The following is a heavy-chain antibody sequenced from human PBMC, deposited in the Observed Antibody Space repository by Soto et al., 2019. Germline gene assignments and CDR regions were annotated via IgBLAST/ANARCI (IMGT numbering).Heavy chain of an antibody. CDR3: GADFVNSNHYYYGMDV. V-gene: IGHV1-69*06. D-gene: IGHD4-4*01. Sequence: SVKVSCKASGGTFSSYAISWVRQAPGQGLEWMGGIIPIFGTANYAQKFQGRVTITADKSTSTAYMELSSLRSEDTAVYYCGADFVNSNHYYYGMDVWGQGTTVTVS. CDR2: IIPIFGTA. J-gene: IGHJ6*02. CDR1: GGTFSSYA.